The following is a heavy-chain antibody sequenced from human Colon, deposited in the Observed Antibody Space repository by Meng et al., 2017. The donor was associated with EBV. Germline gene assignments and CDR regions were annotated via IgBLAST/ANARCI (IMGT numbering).Heavy chain of an antibody. J-gene: IGHJ4*02. D-gene: IGHD2-21*01. CDR2: VYHTGST. CDR1: GGSISSSHW. Sequence: QVPLQDSGPGLVKPSGTLSLTCAVSGGSISSSHWWTWVRQPPGKGLEWIGEVYHTGSTKYNPSLKSRLTISVDKSKNQFSLNLTSVTAADTAVYYCARVWQSLTAFFDSWGQGTLVTVSS. V-gene: IGHV4-4*02. CDR3: ARVWQSLTAFFDS.